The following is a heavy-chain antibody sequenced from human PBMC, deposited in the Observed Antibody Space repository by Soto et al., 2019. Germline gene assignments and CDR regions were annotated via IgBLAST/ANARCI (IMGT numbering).Heavy chain of an antibody. CDR2: INPATGAA. J-gene: IGHJ3*02. D-gene: IGHD3-3*01. V-gene: IGHV1-2*02. CDR3: ARERGVGVAGSAAFDM. CDR1: GYPVTAYY. Sequence: QLHLVQSGAVVKKPGASVTVSCSASGYPVTAYYMHWVRQAPGRGLEWMGGINPATGAAKYTQTFQGRVTMTRDTSTSTVFMELSGLTSEDTAVFYCARERGVGVAGSAAFDMWGQGTLVTVSS.